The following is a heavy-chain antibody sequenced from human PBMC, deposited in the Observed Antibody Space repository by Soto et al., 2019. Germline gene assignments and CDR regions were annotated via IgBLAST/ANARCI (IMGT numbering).Heavy chain of an antibody. CDR1: GYTFTSYG. CDR3: ARSPLGYCSSTSCYELISGVSYYYYYMDV. Sequence: ASVKVSCKASGYTFTSYGISWVRRAPGQGLEWMGWISAYNGNTNYAQKLQGRVTMTTDTSTSTAYMEPRSLRSDDTAVYYCARSPLGYCSSTSCYELISGVSYYYYYMDVWGKGTTVTVSS. D-gene: IGHD2-2*01. CDR2: ISAYNGNT. V-gene: IGHV1-18*01. J-gene: IGHJ6*03.